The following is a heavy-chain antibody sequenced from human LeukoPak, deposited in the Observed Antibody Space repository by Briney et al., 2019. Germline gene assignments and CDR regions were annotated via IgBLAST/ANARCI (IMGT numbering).Heavy chain of an antibody. D-gene: IGHD1-14*01. CDR2: LSGALNII. V-gene: IGHV3-11*04. Sequence: GGSLRLSCAASGFNIRDHYMGWIRQAPGKGLEWVSYLSGALNIIYYADSVKGRFTISRDIANNSLSLQMTGLRADDTAIYFCVRPEDLGTQYYWGQGILVTVSS. J-gene: IGHJ4*02. CDR1: GFNIRDHY. CDR3: VRPEDLGTQYY.